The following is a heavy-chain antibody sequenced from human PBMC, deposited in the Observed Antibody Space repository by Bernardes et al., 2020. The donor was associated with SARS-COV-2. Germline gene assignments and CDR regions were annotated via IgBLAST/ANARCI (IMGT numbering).Heavy chain of an antibody. V-gene: IGHV3-66*01. CDR1: GFTVSSNY. J-gene: IGHJ6*02. CDR3: ARDLITMVRGLYYYYGMDV. D-gene: IGHD3-10*01. CDR2: IYSGGST. Sequence: GGSLRLSCAASGFTVSSNYMSWVRQAPGKGLEWVSVIYSGGSTYYADSVKGRFTISRDNSKNTLYLQMNSLRAEDTAVYYCARDLITMVRGLYYYYGMDVWGQGTTVTVSS.